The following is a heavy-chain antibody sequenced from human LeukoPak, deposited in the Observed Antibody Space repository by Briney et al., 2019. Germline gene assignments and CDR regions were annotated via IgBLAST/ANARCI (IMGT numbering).Heavy chain of an antibody. D-gene: IGHD6-19*01. CDR2: IKQDGSEK. J-gene: IGHJ4*02. CDR1: GFTFSSYW. V-gene: IGHV3-7*01. Sequence: GGSLRLSCVASGFTFSSYWMSWVRQAPGKGLEWVANIKQDGSEKYYVDSVKGRFTISRDNAKNSLYLQMNSLRAEDTAVYYCAGGAAVGAVAGIFDYWGQGTLVTVSS. CDR3: AGGAAVGAVAGIFDY.